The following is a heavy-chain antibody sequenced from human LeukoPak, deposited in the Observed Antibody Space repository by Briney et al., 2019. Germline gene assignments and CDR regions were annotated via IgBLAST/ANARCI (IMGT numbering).Heavy chain of an antibody. Sequence: PGTSLRLSCAASGFTFTSYGMHWVRQAPGKGLEWVAVISYDGSNKYYADSVKGRFTISRDNSKNTLYLQMNSLRAEDTAVYYCARELAATWFGGGAFDIWGQGTMVTVSS. CDR1: GFTFTSYG. CDR3: ARELAATWFGGGAFDI. D-gene: IGHD3-10*01. V-gene: IGHV3-30*03. CDR2: ISYDGSNK. J-gene: IGHJ3*02.